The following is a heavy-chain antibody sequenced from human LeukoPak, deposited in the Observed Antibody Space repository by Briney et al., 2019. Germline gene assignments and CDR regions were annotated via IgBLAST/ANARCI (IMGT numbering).Heavy chain of an antibody. V-gene: IGHV4-59*01. CDR1: GGSISSYY. J-gene: IGHJ6*02. Sequence: SETLSLTCTVSGGSISSYYWSWIRQPRGKGLEWIGYIYYSGSTNYNPSLKSRVTISVDTSKNQFSLKLSSVTAADTAVYYCARAVRFLEWLDVWGQGTTVTVSS. CDR2: IYYSGST. D-gene: IGHD3-3*01. CDR3: ARAVRFLEWLDV.